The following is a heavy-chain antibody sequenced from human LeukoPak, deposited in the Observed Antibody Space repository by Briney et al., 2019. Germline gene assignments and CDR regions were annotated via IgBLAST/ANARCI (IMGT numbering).Heavy chain of an antibody. CDR1: GYTLTELS. CDR2: FDPEDGET. J-gene: IGHJ6*02. CDR3: ATVTPFIAAAGTGYYYGMDV. D-gene: IGHD6-13*01. Sequence: ASVKVSCKVSGYTLTELSMHWVRQAPGKGLEWMGGFDPEDGETIYAQKFQGRVTMTEDTSTDTAYMELSSLRSEDTAVYYCATVTPFIAAAGTGYYYGMDVWGQGTTVTVSS. V-gene: IGHV1-24*01.